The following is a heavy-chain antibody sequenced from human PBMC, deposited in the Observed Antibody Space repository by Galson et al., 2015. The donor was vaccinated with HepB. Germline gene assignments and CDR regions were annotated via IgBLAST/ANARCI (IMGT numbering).Heavy chain of an antibody. J-gene: IGHJ6*02. CDR2: ISSSSSYI. V-gene: IGHV3-21*01. D-gene: IGHD3-10*01. CDR3: AREQAPSRPEGSGSYYVYGMDV. Sequence: SLRLSCAASGFTFSSYSMNWVRQAPGKGLEWVSSISSSSSYIYYADSVKGRFTISRDNAKNSLYLQMNSLRAEDTAVYYCAREQAPSRPEGSGSYYVYGMDVWGQGTTVTVSS. CDR1: GFTFSSYS.